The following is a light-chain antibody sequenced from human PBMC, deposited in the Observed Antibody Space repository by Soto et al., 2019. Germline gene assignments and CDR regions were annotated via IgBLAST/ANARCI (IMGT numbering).Light chain of an antibody. CDR1: SSDVGAYDY. Sequence: QSALTQPASVSGSPGQSITISCTGTSSDVGAYDYVSWYQQHPGKAPKLMIYDVSNRPSGVSNRFSGSKSGNTASPTISGLQAEDEADYYCSSYTSSSTLVVFGGGTKLTVL. CDR3: SSYTSSSTLVV. V-gene: IGLV2-14*01. J-gene: IGLJ2*01. CDR2: DVS.